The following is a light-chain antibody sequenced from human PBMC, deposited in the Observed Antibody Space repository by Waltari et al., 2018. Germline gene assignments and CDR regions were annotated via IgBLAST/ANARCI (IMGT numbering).Light chain of an antibody. V-gene: IGLV3-19*01. CDR2: GKN. CDR1: ILRTYY. J-gene: IGLJ2*01. CDR3: TSRDLSGDVV. Sequence: SSELTQDPAVSVALGQTVRITCQGDILRTYYGRWCRQKPGQAPVLVIYGKNNRPSGIPDRFSASISGNTASLIISGAQAEDEADYYCTSRDLSGDVVFGGGTRLTVL.